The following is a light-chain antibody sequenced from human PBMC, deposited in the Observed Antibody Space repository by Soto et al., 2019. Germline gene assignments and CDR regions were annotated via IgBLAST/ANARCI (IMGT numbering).Light chain of an antibody. CDR3: QQYYMWPPWT. V-gene: IGKV3-15*01. J-gene: IGKJ1*01. CDR2: GAS. CDR1: QSVNSN. Sequence: EIVMTQSPATLSVSPGERATLSCRASQSVNSNLAWYQQKPGQAPRLLMYGASTRATGIPARFSGSGSGTEFTLTISSLQSEDFAFYYCQQYYMWPPWTFGQGTKVEIK.